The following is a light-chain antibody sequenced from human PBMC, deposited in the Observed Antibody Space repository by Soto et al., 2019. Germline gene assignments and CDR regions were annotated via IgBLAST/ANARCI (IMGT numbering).Light chain of an antibody. CDR1: SSDVGRYDR. CDR2: EVN. J-gene: IGLJ3*02. Sequence: QSALTQPASVSGSPGQSIAISCTGTSSDVGRYDRVSWYQHHPGKAPTLMIYEVNKRPSGGSDRFSGSKSGNTASLTISGLHSEHEADYYSCSSVGGPIWVFGGGTKLTVL. CDR3: CSSVGGPIWV. V-gene: IGLV2-23*02.